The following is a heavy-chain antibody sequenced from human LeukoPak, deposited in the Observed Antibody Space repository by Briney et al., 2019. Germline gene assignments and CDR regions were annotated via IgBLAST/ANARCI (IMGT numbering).Heavy chain of an antibody. CDR3: ARESYGSGSYYEET. J-gene: IGHJ5*02. V-gene: IGHV1-18*01. Sequence: GASVKVSCKASGYTFTSYGISWVRQAPGQGLEWMGWISAYNGNTNYAQKLQGRVTMTTDTSTSTAYMELRSLRSDDTAVYYCARESYGSGSYYEETWGQGTLVTVSS. CDR2: ISAYNGNT. CDR1: GYTFTSYG. D-gene: IGHD3-10*01.